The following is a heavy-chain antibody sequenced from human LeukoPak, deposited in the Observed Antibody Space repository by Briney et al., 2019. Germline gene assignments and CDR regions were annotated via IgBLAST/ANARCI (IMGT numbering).Heavy chain of an antibody. D-gene: IGHD3-22*01. J-gene: IGHJ1*01. Sequence: PSETLSLTCTVSGGSISSYYWSWIRQPPGKGLEWIGYIYYSGSTNYNPSLKSRVTISVDTSRNQFSLKLSSVTAEDTAVYYCAKAPRSGYYHWGQGTLVTVSS. CDR2: IYYSGST. CDR1: GGSISSYY. V-gene: IGHV4-59*01. CDR3: AKAPRSGYYH.